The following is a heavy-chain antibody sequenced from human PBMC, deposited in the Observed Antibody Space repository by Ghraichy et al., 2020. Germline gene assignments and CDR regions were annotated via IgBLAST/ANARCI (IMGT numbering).Heavy chain of an antibody. Sequence: SETLSLTCAVSGYSISSGYYWGWIRQPPGKGLEWIGSIYHSGSTYYNPSLKSRVTISVDTSKNQFSLKLSSVTAADTAVYYCARDGGYCSSTSCYESQLLYYYYYGMDVWGQGTTVTVSS. V-gene: IGHV4-38-2*02. CDR3: ARDGGYCSSTSCYESQLLYYYYYGMDV. CDR1: GYSISSGYY. CDR2: IYHSGST. D-gene: IGHD2-2*01. J-gene: IGHJ6*02.